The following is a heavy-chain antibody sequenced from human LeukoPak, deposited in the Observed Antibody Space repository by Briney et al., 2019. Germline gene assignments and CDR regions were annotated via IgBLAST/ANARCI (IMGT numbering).Heavy chain of an antibody. Sequence: KPSGTLSLTCAVSGVSISSSDWWSWVRQPPGKGLEWIGEIYHSGSTNYNPSLKSRVTISVDKSKNQFSLKLSSVTAADTAVYYCARGGGLLWFGGRPSYGVPYYFDYWGQGTLVTVSS. J-gene: IGHJ4*02. CDR2: IYHSGST. CDR1: GVSISSSDW. D-gene: IGHD3-10*01. CDR3: ARGGGLLWFGGRPSYGVPYYFDY. V-gene: IGHV4-4*02.